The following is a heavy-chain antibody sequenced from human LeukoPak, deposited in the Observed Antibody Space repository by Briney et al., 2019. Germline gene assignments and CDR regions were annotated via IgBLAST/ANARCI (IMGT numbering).Heavy chain of an antibody. V-gene: IGHV4-31*03. Sequence: NPSETLSLTCTVSGGSISSGGYYWSWIRQHPGKGLEWIGYIYYSGSPYYNPSLKSRLTISVDTSKNQFSLQLTSVTAADTAVYYCARDKRYCSGGSCQYYYYYGMDVWGQGTTVTVSS. CDR2: IYYSGSP. D-gene: IGHD2-15*01. CDR1: GGSISSGGYY. J-gene: IGHJ6*02. CDR3: ARDKRYCSGGSCQYYYYYGMDV.